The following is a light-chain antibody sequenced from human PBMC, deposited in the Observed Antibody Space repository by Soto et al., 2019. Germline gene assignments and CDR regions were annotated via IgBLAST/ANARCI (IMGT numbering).Light chain of an antibody. J-gene: IGLJ1*01. CDR1: SYNVGKNL. CDR2: DVS. Sequence: QSVLTQPPSASGTPGQRVTISCSGGSYNVGKNLVYWYQQRPGTAPKLMIYDVSKRPSGVPDRFSGSKSGNTASLTISGLQAEDEADYYCCSYAGSYTLYVFGTGTKVTVL. CDR3: CSYAGSYTLYV. V-gene: IGLV2-11*01.